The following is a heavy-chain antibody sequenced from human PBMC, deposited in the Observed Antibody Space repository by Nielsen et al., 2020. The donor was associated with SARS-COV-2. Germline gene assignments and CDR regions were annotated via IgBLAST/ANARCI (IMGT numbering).Heavy chain of an antibody. Sequence: GESLKISCAASGFTFSSYSMNWIRQAPGKGLEWVAIIWHDGNYKYYADSVKGRFPISRDNSKNTVYLQMNSLRVEDTAVYYCARDPGGAAGPDYWGQGTLVTVSS. CDR3: ARDPGGAAGPDY. D-gene: IGHD1-26*01. CDR2: IWHDGNYK. J-gene: IGHJ4*02. V-gene: IGHV3-33*08. CDR1: GFTFSSYS.